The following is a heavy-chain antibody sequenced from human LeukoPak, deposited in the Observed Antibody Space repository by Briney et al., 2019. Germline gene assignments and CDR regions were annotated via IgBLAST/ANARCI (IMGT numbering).Heavy chain of an antibody. J-gene: IGHJ4*02. Sequence: GGSLRLSCTASGLTFRNYAMQWVRQAPGKGLEWVTVISSDGSNRFYTDSVKGRFTISRDNSMNTLYLQMNSLNTEDTAVYYCASAAATMSNLRLVDYWGQGTLVTVSS. CDR3: ASAAATMSNLRLVDY. CDR2: ISSDGSNR. CDR1: GLTFRNYA. D-gene: IGHD5-12*01. V-gene: IGHV3-30-3*01.